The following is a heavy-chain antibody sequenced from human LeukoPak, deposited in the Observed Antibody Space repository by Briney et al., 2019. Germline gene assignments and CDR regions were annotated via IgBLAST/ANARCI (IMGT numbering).Heavy chain of an antibody. Sequence: PGGSLRLSCAASGFTFSDHYMDWVRQAPGKGLEWVAFIRYDGSNKYYADSVKGRFTISRDNAKNSLYLQMNSLRAEDTAVYYCARGGGWYFDYWGQGTLVTVSS. CDR1: GFTFSDHY. CDR3: ARGGGWYFDY. CDR2: IRYDGSNK. D-gene: IGHD6-19*01. J-gene: IGHJ4*02. V-gene: IGHV3-30*02.